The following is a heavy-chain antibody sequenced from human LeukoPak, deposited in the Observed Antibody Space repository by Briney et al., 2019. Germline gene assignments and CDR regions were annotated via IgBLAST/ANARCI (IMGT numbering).Heavy chain of an antibody. V-gene: IGHV3-23*01. Sequence: GGSLRLSCAASGFTFSSYAMSWVRQAPGKGLEWVSAISGSGGSTYYADSVKGRFTISRDNSKNTLYLQMNSLRAEDTAVYYCVRVPDIVLMVYAGFDYWGQGTLVTVSS. J-gene: IGHJ4*02. CDR3: VRVPDIVLMVYAGFDY. CDR2: ISGSGGST. CDR1: GFTFSSYA. D-gene: IGHD2-8*01.